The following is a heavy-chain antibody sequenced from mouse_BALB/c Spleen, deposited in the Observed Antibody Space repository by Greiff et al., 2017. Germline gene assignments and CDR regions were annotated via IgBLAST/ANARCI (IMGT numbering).Heavy chain of an antibody. D-gene: IGHD4-1*01. CDR1: GFTFSSYA. Sequence: EVQRVESGGGLVKPGGSLKLSCAASGFTFSSYAMSWVRQTPEKRLEWVASISSGGSTYYPDSVKGRFTISRDNARNILYLHMSSLRSEDTAMYYCARVLGPFAYWGQGTLVTVSA. J-gene: IGHJ3*01. V-gene: IGHV5-6-5*01. CDR2: ISSGGST. CDR3: ARVLGPFAY.